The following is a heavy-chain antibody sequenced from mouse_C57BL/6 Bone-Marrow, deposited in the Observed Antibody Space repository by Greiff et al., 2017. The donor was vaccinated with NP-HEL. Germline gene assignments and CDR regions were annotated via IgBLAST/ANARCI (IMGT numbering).Heavy chain of an antibody. D-gene: IGHD1-1*01. CDR1: GFTFSDYY. CDR2: INYDGSST. V-gene: IGHV5-16*01. CDR3: ARVSLYGSSYNFDY. J-gene: IGHJ2*01. Sequence: EVKLVESEGGLVQPGSSMKLSCTASGFTFSDYYMAWVRQVPEKGLEWVANINYDGSSTYYLDSLKSRFIISRDNAKNILYLQMSSLKSEDTATYYCARVSLYGSSYNFDYWGQGTTLTVSS.